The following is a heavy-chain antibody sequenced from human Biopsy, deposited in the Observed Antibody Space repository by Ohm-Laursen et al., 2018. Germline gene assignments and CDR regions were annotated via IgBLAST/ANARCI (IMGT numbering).Heavy chain of an antibody. Sequence: SETLSLTCAVSVGSFSGYYWSWIRQPPGKGLEWIGEIKHSGSTNYNPSLKSRVTISVDTSKNQFSLKLSSVTAADTAVYYCARGMRYCTNAVCYKSGSVSYYRYYYGMDVWGQGTTVTVSS. D-gene: IGHD2-8*01. CDR1: VGSFSGYY. J-gene: IGHJ6*02. CDR2: IKHSGST. V-gene: IGHV4-34*01. CDR3: ARGMRYCTNAVCYKSGSVSYYRYYYGMDV.